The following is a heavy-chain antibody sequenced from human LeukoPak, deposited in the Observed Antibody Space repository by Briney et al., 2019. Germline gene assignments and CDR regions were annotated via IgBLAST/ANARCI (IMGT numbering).Heavy chain of an antibody. Sequence: GGSLRLSCAASGFTFSNYWMNWVRQAPGKGLEWVANIKQDGSEKYYVDSVKGRFTISRDNAKKSLYLQMDSLRAEDTAVYYCARDGGDYGSGSYYAYWGQGTLVTVSS. CDR2: IKQDGSEK. D-gene: IGHD3-10*01. V-gene: IGHV3-7*01. CDR1: GFTFSNYW. J-gene: IGHJ4*02. CDR3: ARDGGDYGSGSYYAY.